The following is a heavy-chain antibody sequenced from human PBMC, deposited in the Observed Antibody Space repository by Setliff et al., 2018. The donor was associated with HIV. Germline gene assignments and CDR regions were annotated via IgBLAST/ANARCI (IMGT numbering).Heavy chain of an antibody. Sequence: SETLSLTCTVSGGSISNGNYYWTWIRHHPGKGLEWIGYIYYTGGTYYNPSLKSRLTISVDTSKDQFSLKLNSVTAADTAVYYCARGGTGDDIFHIWGQGTMVTVSS. CDR3: ARGGTGDDIFHI. CDR1: GGSISNGNYY. V-gene: IGHV4-31*03. CDR2: IYYTGGT. D-gene: IGHD7-27*01. J-gene: IGHJ3*02.